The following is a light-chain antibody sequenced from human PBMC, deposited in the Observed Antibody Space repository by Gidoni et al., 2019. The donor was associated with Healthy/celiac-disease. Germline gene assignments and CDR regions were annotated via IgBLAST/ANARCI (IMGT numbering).Light chain of an antibody. CDR2: EVS. Sequence: QSALTKPATVSGSPGQSITISCTGTSSAVGSYNLVSWYQQHPGNAPNLMMYEVSKRPSGVSNRLSGSKSGNTASLTISRLQAEDEADYYCCSYAGSSTLVFGGGTKLTVL. V-gene: IGLV2-23*02. CDR3: CSYAGSSTLV. CDR1: SSAVGSYNL. J-gene: IGLJ2*01.